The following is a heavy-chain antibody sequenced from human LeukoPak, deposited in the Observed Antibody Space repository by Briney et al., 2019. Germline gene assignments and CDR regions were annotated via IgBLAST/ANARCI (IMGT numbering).Heavy chain of an antibody. CDR3: AREPYPPPWYYFDY. CDR2: ISAYNGNT. Sequence: GASVKVSCKASGYTFTSYGISWVRQAPGQGLEWMGWISAYNGNTNYAQKLQGRVTMTTDTSTSTAYMELRSLRSDDTAVYYCAREPYPPPWYYFDYWGQGTLVTVSS. V-gene: IGHV1-18*01. J-gene: IGHJ4*02. D-gene: IGHD2-8*02. CDR1: GYTFTSYG.